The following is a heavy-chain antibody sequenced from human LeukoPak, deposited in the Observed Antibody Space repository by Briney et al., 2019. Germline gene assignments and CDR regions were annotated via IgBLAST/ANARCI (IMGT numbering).Heavy chain of an antibody. D-gene: IGHD1-26*01. V-gene: IGHV3-11*01. CDR2: ISSSGSSI. J-gene: IGHJ4*02. CDR1: EFTSSDYY. CDR3: ARDPRGSYSSYPYFDY. Sequence: GGSLRLSCAASEFTSSDYYMSWIRQAPGKGLEWVSYISSSGSSIYYADSVKGRFTISRDNAKNSLYLQMNSLRAEDTAAYYCARDPRGSYSSYPYFDYWGQGTLVTVSS.